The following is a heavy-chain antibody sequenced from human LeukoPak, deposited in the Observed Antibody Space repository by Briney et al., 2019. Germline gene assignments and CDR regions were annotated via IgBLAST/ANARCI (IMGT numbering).Heavy chain of an antibody. V-gene: IGHV4-59*01. D-gene: IGHD6-13*01. J-gene: IGHJ6*03. Sequence: SETLSLTCTVSGGSISSYYWSWIRQPPGKGLEWIGYISYSGSTNYNPSLKSRVTISADTSKKQFSLTLSSVTAADTAVYYCAREAAAGGFDDYYYYMDVWGKGTTVTISS. CDR1: GGSISSYY. CDR3: AREAAAGGFDDYYYYMDV. CDR2: ISYSGST.